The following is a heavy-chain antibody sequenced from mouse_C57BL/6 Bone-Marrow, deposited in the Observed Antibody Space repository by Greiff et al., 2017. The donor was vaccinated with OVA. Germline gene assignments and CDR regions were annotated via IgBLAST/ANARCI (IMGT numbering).Heavy chain of an antibody. J-gene: IGHJ3*01. Sequence: EVQLQQSGPGLVKPSQSLSLTCSVTGYSITSGYYWNWIRQFPGNKLEWMGYISYDGSNNYNPSLKNRISITRDTSKNQFFLKLNSVTTEDTATYYCARAQATWAWFAYWGQGTLVTVSA. V-gene: IGHV3-6*01. CDR3: ARAQATWAWFAY. CDR2: ISYDGSN. CDR1: GYSITSGYY. D-gene: IGHD3-2*02.